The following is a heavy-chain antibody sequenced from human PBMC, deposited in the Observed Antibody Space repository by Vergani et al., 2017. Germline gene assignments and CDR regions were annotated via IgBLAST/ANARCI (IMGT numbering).Heavy chain of an antibody. J-gene: IGHJ6*03. CDR2: INSDGDST. CDR3: ARDGWELLDYFYYMDV. CDR1: GFTFSNYW. V-gene: IGHV3-74*01. D-gene: IGHD1-26*01. Sequence: VQLVESGGGLVQPGGSLRLSCTASGFTFSNYWMQWVRQATGKGLMWVSRINSDGDSTSYADSVKGRFTISRYNAKNTLYLQMDSLRAEDTAVYYCARDGWELLDYFYYMDVWGKGTTVTVSS.